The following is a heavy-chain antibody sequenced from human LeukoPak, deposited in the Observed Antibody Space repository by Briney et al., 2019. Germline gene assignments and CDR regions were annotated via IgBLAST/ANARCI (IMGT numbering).Heavy chain of an antibody. CDR2: INPNSGGT. D-gene: IGHD1-7*01. V-gene: IGHV1-2*02. J-gene: IGHJ4*02. Sequence: ASVKVSCKASGYTFTGYYMHWVRQAPGQGVEGMGWINPNSGGTNYAQKFQGRVTMTRDTSISTAYMELSRLRSDDTAVYYCAREVITGTTVDFDYWGQGTLVTVSS. CDR1: GYTFTGYY. CDR3: AREVITGTTVDFDY.